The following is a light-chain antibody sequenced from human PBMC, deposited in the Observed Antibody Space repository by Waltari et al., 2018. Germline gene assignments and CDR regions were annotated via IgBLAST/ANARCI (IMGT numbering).Light chain of an antibody. Sequence: VLTQSPDFQSVTPKEKVTITCRASEYVGISIHWYQQKPDQSPRLLVKYASQSFSGVPSRFSGSGSGTDFTLTIDSLEAEDAATYYCQQSSTFPYTFGQGTKLEI. CDR3: QQSSTFPYT. CDR1: EYVGIS. J-gene: IGKJ2*01. V-gene: IGKV6-21*01. CDR2: YAS.